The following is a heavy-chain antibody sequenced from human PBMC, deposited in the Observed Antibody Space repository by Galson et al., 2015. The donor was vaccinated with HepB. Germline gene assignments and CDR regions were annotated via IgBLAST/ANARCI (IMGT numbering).Heavy chain of an antibody. CDR1: GFTFSSYA. CDR3: AKPPGDYYGSGSYYSNYYFDY. J-gene: IGHJ4*02. D-gene: IGHD3-10*01. CDR2: ISGSGGST. Sequence: SLRLSCAASGFTFSSYAMSWVRQAPGKGLEWVSAISGSGGSTYYADSVKGRFTISRDNSKNTLYLQMNSLRAEDTAVYYCAKPPGDYYGSGSYYSNYYFDYWGQGTLVTVSS. V-gene: IGHV3-23*01.